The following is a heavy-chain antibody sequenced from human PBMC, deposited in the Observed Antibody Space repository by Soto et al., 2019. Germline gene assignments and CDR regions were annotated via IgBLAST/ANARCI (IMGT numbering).Heavy chain of an antibody. CDR3: AKDTYGDYPGSLDY. CDR2: ISYDGSNK. J-gene: IGHJ4*02. Sequence: QVQLVESGGGVVQPGRSLRLSCAASGFTFSSYGMHWVRQAPGKGLEWVAVISYDGSNKYYADSVKGRFTISRDNSKNTLYLQMNSLRAEDTAVYYCAKDTYGDYPGSLDYWGQGTLVTVSS. D-gene: IGHD4-17*01. V-gene: IGHV3-30*18. CDR1: GFTFSSYG.